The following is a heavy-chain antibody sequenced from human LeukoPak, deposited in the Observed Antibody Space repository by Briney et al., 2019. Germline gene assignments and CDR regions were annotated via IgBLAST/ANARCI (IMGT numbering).Heavy chain of an antibody. CDR2: IYHSGST. Sequence: PSETLSLTCAVSGYSISSGYYWGWIRQPPGKGLEWIGSIYHSGSTYYNPSLKSRVTISVDTPKNQFSLKLSSVTAADTAVYYCARDVLAAAGNWGQGTLVTVSS. CDR3: ARDVLAAAGN. CDR1: GYSISSGYY. D-gene: IGHD6-13*01. J-gene: IGHJ4*02. V-gene: IGHV4-38-2*02.